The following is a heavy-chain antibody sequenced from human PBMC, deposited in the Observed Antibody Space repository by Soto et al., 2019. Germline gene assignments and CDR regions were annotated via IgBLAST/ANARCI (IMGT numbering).Heavy chain of an antibody. D-gene: IGHD6-13*01. J-gene: IGHJ4*02. CDR3: AYSSTPFDY. V-gene: IGHV3-23*01. CDR1: GFTFSDYY. CDR2: ISGSGGST. Sequence: GGSLRLSCAASGFTFSDYYMSWIRQAPGKGLEWVSAISGSGGSTYYADSVKGRFTISRDNSKNTLYLQMNSLRAEDTAVYYCAYSSTPFDYWGQGTLVTVSS.